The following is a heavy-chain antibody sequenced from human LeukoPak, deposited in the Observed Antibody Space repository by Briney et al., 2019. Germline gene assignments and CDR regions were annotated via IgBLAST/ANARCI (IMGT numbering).Heavy chain of an antibody. CDR3: ARGDDYGDLPFDY. D-gene: IGHD4-17*01. CDR2: INPNSGGT. Sequence: ASVKVSCKASGYTFTTYAMNWVRQAPGQGLEWMGWINPNSGGTNYAQKFQGWVTMTRDTSISTAYMELSRLRSDDTAVYYCARGDDYGDLPFDYWGQGTLVTVSS. CDR1: GYTFTTYA. J-gene: IGHJ4*02. V-gene: IGHV1-2*04.